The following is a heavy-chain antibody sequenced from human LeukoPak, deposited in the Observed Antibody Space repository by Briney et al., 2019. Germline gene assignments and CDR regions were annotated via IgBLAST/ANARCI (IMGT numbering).Heavy chain of an antibody. CDR1: GYSFTSYW. V-gene: IGHV5-51*01. CDR2: IYPGDSDT. CDR3: ARTATAMVTGGWFDP. Sequence: GESLKISCEGSGYSFTSYWIGWVRQMPGKGLEWMGIIYPGDSDTRYSPSFQGQVTISADKSISTAYLQWSSLKASDTAMYYCARTATAMVTGGWFDPWGQGTLVTVSS. J-gene: IGHJ5*02. D-gene: IGHD5-18*01.